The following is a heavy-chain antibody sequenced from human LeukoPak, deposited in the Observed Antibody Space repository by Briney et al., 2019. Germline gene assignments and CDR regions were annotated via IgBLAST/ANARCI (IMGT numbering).Heavy chain of an antibody. V-gene: IGHV4-61*01. D-gene: IGHD3-10*01. CDR3: ARGVYYDHSSGSYSFFFDY. J-gene: IGHJ4*02. CDR1: GGSVSSGNYY. CDR2: IYNSGST. Sequence: SETLSLTCTVSGGSVSSGNYYWSWIRQPPGKGLEWIGYIYNSGSTNYNPSLKSRVTISVDTSKSQFSLKLTSVTAAADAAVYFCARGVYYDHSSGSYSFFFDYWGQGTLVTVSS.